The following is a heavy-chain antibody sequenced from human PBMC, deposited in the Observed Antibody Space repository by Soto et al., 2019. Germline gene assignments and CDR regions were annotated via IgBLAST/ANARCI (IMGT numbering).Heavy chain of an antibody. CDR3: ARDRGGAGATDY. V-gene: IGHV3-48*02. D-gene: IGHD1-26*01. Sequence: EVQLVESVGVLVQPGGSLRLSCASSGFTFSNSGMNWVRQAPGNGLEWVSYISSSSSTIRYADSVKGRFTISRDNAKNSLFLQMNSLRDEDTAVYYCARDRGGAGATDYWGQGTLVTVSS. J-gene: IGHJ4*02. CDR2: ISSSSSTI. CDR1: GFTFSNSG.